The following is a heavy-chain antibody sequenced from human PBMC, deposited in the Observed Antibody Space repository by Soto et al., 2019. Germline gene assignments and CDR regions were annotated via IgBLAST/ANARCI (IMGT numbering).Heavy chain of an antibody. CDR1: GYTFTSYY. D-gene: IGHD2-15*01. V-gene: IGHV1-46*04. J-gene: IGHJ6*02. CDR3: AREIYWSGGSCYSSYYYDGMDV. CDR2: INPSGGST. Sequence: QVQLVQSGAEVKKPGASVKVSCKASGYTFTSYYMHWVRQAPGQGLEWMGIINPSGGSTSYAQKLQGRVSMTRDTSTSTVYMELSSLRAEDTAVYYCAREIYWSGGSCYSSYYYDGMDVWGQGTTVTVSS.